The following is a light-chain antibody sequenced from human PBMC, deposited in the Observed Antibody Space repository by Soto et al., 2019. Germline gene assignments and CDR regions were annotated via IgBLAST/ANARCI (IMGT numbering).Light chain of an antibody. Sequence: EIVMTQSPATLSVSPGARAPLSCRASQSVSSSLAWYQQKPGQAPRLLIYGASTRATGIPARFSGSGSGTEFTLTISSLEFEDSAVYYCQQYNNWWTFGQGTKVDIK. J-gene: IGKJ1*01. V-gene: IGKV3-15*01. CDR1: QSVSSS. CDR3: QQYNNWWT. CDR2: GAS.